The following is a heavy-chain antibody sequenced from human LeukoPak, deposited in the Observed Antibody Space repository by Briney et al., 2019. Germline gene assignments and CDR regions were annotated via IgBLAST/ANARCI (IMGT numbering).Heavy chain of an antibody. D-gene: IGHD1-26*01. Sequence: SETLSLTCTVAGGSISRYYWSWIRQPPGKGLEWIGYMYYSGSTNYKPSFKSGVTISVDTSKNQFSLKLSSVTSAHTAVYYCASLYSGSYDTGSFDYFNYWGQGTLVTVSS. CDR3: ASLYSGSYDTGSFDYFNY. J-gene: IGHJ4*02. V-gene: IGHV4-59*01. CDR1: GGSISRYY. CDR2: MYYSGST.